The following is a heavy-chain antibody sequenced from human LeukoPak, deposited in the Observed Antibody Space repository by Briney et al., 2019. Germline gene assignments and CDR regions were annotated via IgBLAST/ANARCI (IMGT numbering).Heavy chain of an antibody. CDR3: AREGGYYDSSGYYVNWFDP. D-gene: IGHD3-22*01. J-gene: IGHJ5*02. CDR1: GYTFTSYG. V-gene: IGHV1-18*01. Sequence: ASVKVSCKASGYTFTSYGISWVRQAPGQGLEWMGWISAYNGNTNYAQKLQGRVTMTTDTSTSTAYMELRSLRSDDTAVYYCAREGGYYDSSGYYVNWFDPWGQGTLVTVSS. CDR2: ISAYNGNT.